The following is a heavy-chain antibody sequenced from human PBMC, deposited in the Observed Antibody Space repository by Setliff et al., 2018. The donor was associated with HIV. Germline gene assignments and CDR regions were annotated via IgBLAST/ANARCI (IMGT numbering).Heavy chain of an antibody. CDR3: ARARLQGIVTAVGPRDNCLDP. D-gene: IGHD1-26*01. CDR2: ISAYNGNT. J-gene: IGHJ5*02. Sequence: ASVKVSCKASGYSFINCGISWVRQAPGQGLEWMGWISAYNGNTNYAPRLLGRVTMTTDTSTSTAYMELRSLSSDDTAVYYCARARLQGIVTAVGPRDNCLDPWGQGTRVTVSS. V-gene: IGHV1-18*01. CDR1: GYSFINCG.